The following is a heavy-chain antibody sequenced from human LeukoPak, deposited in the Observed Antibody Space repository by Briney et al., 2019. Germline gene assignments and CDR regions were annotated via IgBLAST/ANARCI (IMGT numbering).Heavy chain of an antibody. CDR3: ARMRKMAFDY. D-gene: IGHD5-24*01. V-gene: IGHV4-31*03. CDR2: SYNSGST. CDR1: GDSISSGGYS. Sequence: PSETLPLTCTVSGDSISSGGYSWTWIRHRAGKGLEWIGYSYNSGSTYYKPSLRSRVSISVDTSKNQFSLKVRSVTAADTAVYYCARMRKMAFDYWGQGIPVTVSS. J-gene: IGHJ4*02.